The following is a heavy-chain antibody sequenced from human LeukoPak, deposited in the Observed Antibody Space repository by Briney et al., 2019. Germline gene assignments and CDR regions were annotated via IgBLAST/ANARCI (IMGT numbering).Heavy chain of an antibody. V-gene: IGHV3-30*02. CDR3: ARDVGGSEVGY. D-gene: IGHD5-12*01. Sequence: GGSLRLSCAASGFTFSSYGMHWVRQAPGKGLDWVAFIRYDGSNKNYADSVKGRFTISRDNSKNTLYLQMNSLRAEDTAVYYCARDVGGSEVGYWGQGTLVTVSS. J-gene: IGHJ4*02. CDR1: GFTFSSYG. CDR2: IRYDGSNK.